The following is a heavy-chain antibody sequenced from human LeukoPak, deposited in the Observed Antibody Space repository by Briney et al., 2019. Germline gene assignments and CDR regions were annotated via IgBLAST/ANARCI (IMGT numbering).Heavy chain of an antibody. J-gene: IGHJ5*02. D-gene: IGHD2-15*01. Sequence: ASVKVSCKASGYTFTGYYLFWVRQAPGQGLEWMGWINPNSGGTNYAQKFQGRVTMTRDTSISTAYMELSRLRSDDTAVYYCASGYCSGGSCYWFDPWGQGTLVTVSS. CDR3: ASGYCSGGSCYWFDP. CDR2: INPNSGGT. V-gene: IGHV1-2*02. CDR1: GYTFTGYY.